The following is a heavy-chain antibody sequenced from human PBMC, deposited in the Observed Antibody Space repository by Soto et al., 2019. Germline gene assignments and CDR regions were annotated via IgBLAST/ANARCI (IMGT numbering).Heavy chain of an antibody. V-gene: IGHV1-8*01. D-gene: IGHD6-19*01. CDR1: GYTFTSYD. CDR2: MNPNSGNT. CDR3: ARGPPLYSSGWYYYYYYGMDV. J-gene: IGHJ6*02. Sequence: ASVKVSCKASGYTFTSYDINWVRQATGQGLEWMGWMNPNSGNTGYAQKFQGRVTMTRNTSISTAYMELSSLRSDDTAVYYCARGPPLYSSGWYYYYYYGMDVWGQGTTVPVSS.